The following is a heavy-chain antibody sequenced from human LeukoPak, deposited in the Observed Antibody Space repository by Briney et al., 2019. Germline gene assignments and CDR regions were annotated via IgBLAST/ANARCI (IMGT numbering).Heavy chain of an antibody. J-gene: IGHJ5*02. V-gene: IGHV3-23*01. CDR2: ISGSGDST. CDR1: GFTFSSYA. Sequence: GGSLRLSCAASGFTFSSYAMTRVRQAPGKGLEWVSAISGSGDSTYYADSVKGRFTISRDNSKNTLYLQMNSLRAEDTAVYYCAKGKTSYDSSRYDNWFDPWGQGTQVTVSS. D-gene: IGHD3-22*01. CDR3: AKGKTSYDSSRYDNWFDP.